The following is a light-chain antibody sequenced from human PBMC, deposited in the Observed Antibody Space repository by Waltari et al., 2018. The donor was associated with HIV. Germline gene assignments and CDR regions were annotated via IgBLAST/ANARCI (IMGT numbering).Light chain of an antibody. CDR3: QVWDSSSDAYV. CDR1: TVGRKS. J-gene: IGLJ1*01. Sequence: SYVLAQPPSVSVAPGQTATITCGRNTVGRKSVHWYQQKPGQAPVVVIYYDSDRPSGNPERFSGSNSGNTATLTISRVEAGDEADYYCQVWDSSSDAYVFGTGTKVTVL. CDR2: YDS. V-gene: IGLV3-21*04.